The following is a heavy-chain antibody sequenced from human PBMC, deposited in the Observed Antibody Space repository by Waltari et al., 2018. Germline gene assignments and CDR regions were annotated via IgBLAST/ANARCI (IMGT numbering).Heavy chain of an antibody. J-gene: IGHJ6*01. D-gene: IGHD4-4*01. V-gene: IGHV3-23*01. Sequence: EVQLLESGGDLEQPGGSLRLSCAASGFTFKDYAMTWIRQVPGQGLGWVSAIGATGGSTYYADSVKGRFTISRDNPKNTLYLQMNTLRAEDTAVYYCAKGRDSTPYSYGMDIWGQGTTVTVSS. CDR3: AKGRDSTPYSYGMDI. CDR2: IGATGGST. CDR1: GFTFKDYA.